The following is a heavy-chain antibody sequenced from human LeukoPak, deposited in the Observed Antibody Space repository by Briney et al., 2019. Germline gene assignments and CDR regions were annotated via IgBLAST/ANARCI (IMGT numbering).Heavy chain of an antibody. CDR2: ISSDGSNK. V-gene: IGHV3-30*03. D-gene: IGHD2-8*01. CDR1: GFTFSSYW. CDR3: ARRGYSTSWDIPDY. Sequence: GGSLRLSCAASGFTFSSYWMSWVRQAPGKGLEWVAVISSDGSNKYYADSMKGRFTISRDNSKNTLYLQMNSLRGEDTAVYYCARRGYSTSWDIPDYWGQGTLVTVSS. J-gene: IGHJ4*02.